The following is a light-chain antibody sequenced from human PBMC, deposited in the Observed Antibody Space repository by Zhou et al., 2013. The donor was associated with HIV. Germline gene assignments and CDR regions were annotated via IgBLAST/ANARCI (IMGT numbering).Light chain of an antibody. CDR1: SSNIGSNF. J-gene: IGLJ2*01. V-gene: IGLV1-51*02. CDR3: GTWDHSLNSGI. Sequence: QSVLTQPPSVSAAPGQKVTISCSGSSSNIGSNFVSWFQQLPGTAPKLLIYENNKRPSGIPDRFSGSKSGTSASLGITGLQTGDEADYYCGTWDHSLNSGIFGGGTKLTVL. CDR2: ENN.